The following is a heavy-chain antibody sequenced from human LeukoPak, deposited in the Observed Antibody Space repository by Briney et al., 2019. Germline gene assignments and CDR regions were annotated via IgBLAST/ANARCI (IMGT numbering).Heavy chain of an antibody. CDR2: ISHNGSHT. J-gene: IGHJ3*02. Sequence: PGGSLRLSCAASGFTFSSKSMNWVRQARGKGLEWVSFISHNGSHTYYADSVKGRFAISRDNAKNSLYLQMNSLRVEDTAIYYCAKTYYFDYSGPYDAFDIWGQGTLVTVSS. CDR3: AKTYYFDYSGPYDAFDI. CDR1: GFTFSSKS. D-gene: IGHD3-22*01. V-gene: IGHV3-21*01.